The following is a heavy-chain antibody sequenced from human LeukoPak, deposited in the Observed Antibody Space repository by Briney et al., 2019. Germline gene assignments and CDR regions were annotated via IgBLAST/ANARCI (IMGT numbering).Heavy chain of an antibody. CDR3: AGDEGRYYYGSGSYYLSASPKLDP. CDR2: ISTYNDNT. CDR1: GYTFTGYY. Sequence: ASVKVSCKASGYTFTGYYMHWVRQAPGQGLEWMGWISTYNDNTNYAQKLQGRLTMTTDTSTSTAYMELRSLRSDDTAVYYCAGDEGRYYYGSGSYYLSASPKLDPWGQGTLVTVSS. D-gene: IGHD3-10*01. V-gene: IGHV1-18*04. J-gene: IGHJ5*02.